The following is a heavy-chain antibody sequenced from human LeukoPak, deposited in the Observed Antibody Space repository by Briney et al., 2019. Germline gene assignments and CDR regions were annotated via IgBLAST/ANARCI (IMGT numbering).Heavy chain of an antibody. D-gene: IGHD3-10*01. J-gene: IGHJ6*04. CDR2: IYHSGST. Sequence: NPSETLSLTCAVSGYSISSGYYWGWIRQPPGKGLEWIGSIYHSGSTYYNPSLKSRVTISVDTPKNQFSLKLSSVTAADTAVYYCARDDVARGVITYYYGMDVWGKGTTVTVSS. V-gene: IGHV4-38-2*02. CDR1: GYSISSGYY. CDR3: ARDDVARGVITYYYGMDV.